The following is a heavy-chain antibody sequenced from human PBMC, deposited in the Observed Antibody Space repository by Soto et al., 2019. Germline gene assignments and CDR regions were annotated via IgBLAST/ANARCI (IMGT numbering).Heavy chain of an antibody. V-gene: IGHV3-30-3*01. J-gene: IGHJ4*02. CDR3: ARMDGSGYYGSYFDY. CDR1: GFTFSSYA. Sequence: QLQLVESGGGVVQPGRSLRLSCAASGFTFSSYAMHWVRQAPGKGLEWVAIISYDGSNKYYADSVKGRFTISRDNSKSTLFLQMNSLRAEDTAVYYCARMDGSGYYGSYFDYWGQGTLVTVSS. D-gene: IGHD3-22*01. CDR2: ISYDGSNK.